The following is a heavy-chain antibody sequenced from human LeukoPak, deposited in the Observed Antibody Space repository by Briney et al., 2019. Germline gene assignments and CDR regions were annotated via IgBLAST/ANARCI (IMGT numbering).Heavy chain of an antibody. CDR3: AREFGYAVNSLDY. D-gene: IGHD5-12*01. CDR1: GGSISSGSHY. J-gene: IGHJ4*02. Sequence: SQTLSLTCTVSGGSISSGSHYWSWLRQPAGKGLEWIGRIYTSQSTHYTPSLKSRVTLSVDTSQTHLSLKPGSLTAADTATCYCAREFGYAVNSLDYWGQGTLVTVSS. CDR2: IYTSQST. V-gene: IGHV4-61*02.